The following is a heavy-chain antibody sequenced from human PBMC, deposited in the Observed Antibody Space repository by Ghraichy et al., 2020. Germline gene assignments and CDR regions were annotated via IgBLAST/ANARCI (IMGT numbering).Heavy chain of an antibody. V-gene: IGHV3-30*04. CDR2: ISYDGSNK. CDR3: ARGERSGTTTLGY. CDR1: GFTFSSYA. D-gene: IGHD3-10*01. J-gene: IGHJ4*02. Sequence: GESLNISCAASGFTFSSYAMHWVRQAPGKGLEWVAVISYDGSNKYYADSVKGRFTISRDNSKNTLYLQMNSLRAEDTAVYYCARGERSGTTTLGYWGQGTLVTVSS.